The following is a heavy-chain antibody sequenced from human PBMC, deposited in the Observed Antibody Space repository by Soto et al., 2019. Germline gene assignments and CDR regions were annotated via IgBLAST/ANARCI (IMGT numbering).Heavy chain of an antibody. V-gene: IGHV1-69*02. D-gene: IGHD5-18*01. CDR3: ASVDTAMDDDFDI. Sequence: QVQLVQSGAEVKKPGSSVKVSCTASGGTFRSYTSSWVRQAPGQGLEWMGTIIPILGIANYAQKFQGRVTITADKSTSTAYMELSSLRSEDTAVYYCASVDTAMDDDFDIWGQGKMVTVSS. CDR2: IIPILGIA. J-gene: IGHJ3*02. CDR1: GGTFRSYT.